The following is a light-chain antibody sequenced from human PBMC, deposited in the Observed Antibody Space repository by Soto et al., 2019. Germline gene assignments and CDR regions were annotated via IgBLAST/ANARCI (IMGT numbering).Light chain of an antibody. V-gene: IGKV3-11*01. CDR2: DAS. CDR1: QSVSRY. CDR3: QQRSTWPYS. Sequence: EIVLTQSPATLSLSPGERATLSCRASQSVSRYVAWYQQKPGQAPRLLIFDASTRATGIPARFSGSGSGTDFTLTISSLEPEEFAVYYCQQRSTWPYSFGQGTKVDIK. J-gene: IGKJ2*03.